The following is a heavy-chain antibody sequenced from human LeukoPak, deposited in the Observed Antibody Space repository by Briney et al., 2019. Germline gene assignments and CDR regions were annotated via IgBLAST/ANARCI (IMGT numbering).Heavy chain of an antibody. CDR1: GGTFSSYA. CDR2: IIPIFGTA. Sequence: SVKVSCKASGGTFSSYAISWVRQAPGQGLEWMGGIIPIFGTANYAQKFQGRVTITADESTSTAYMELSSLRSEDTAVYYCARDPGDGSGSYFSNPNWFDPWGQGTLVTVSS. J-gene: IGHJ5*02. CDR3: ARDPGDGSGSYFSNPNWFDP. D-gene: IGHD3-10*01. V-gene: IGHV1-69*01.